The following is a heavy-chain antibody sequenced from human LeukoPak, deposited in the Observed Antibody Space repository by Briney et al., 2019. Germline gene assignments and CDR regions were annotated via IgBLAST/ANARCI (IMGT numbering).Heavy chain of an antibody. CDR1: GGSISSYY. Sequence: SETLSLTCTVSGGSISSYYWSWIRQPPGKGLEWIGYIYCSGSTNYNPSLKSRVTISVDTSKNQFSLKLSSVTAADTAVYYCARGGYSSSFGRYFDLWGRGTLVTVSS. CDR2: IYCSGST. J-gene: IGHJ2*01. V-gene: IGHV4-59*01. CDR3: ARGGYSSSFGRYFDL. D-gene: IGHD6-6*01.